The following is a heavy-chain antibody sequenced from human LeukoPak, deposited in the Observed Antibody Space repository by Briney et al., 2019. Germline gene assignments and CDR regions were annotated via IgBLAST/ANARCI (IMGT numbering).Heavy chain of an antibody. D-gene: IGHD5-18*01. CDR2: IYSGGST. J-gene: IGHJ4*02. Sequence: GGSLRLSCAASGFTVSSNYMSWVRQAPGKGLEWVSVIYSGGSTFYADSVKGRLTISRDNSKNTLYLQMNSLRAEDTAVYYCARDHEYSYGFSYYFDSWGQGTLVTASS. V-gene: IGHV3-66*01. CDR1: GFTVSSNY. CDR3: ARDHEYSYGFSYYFDS.